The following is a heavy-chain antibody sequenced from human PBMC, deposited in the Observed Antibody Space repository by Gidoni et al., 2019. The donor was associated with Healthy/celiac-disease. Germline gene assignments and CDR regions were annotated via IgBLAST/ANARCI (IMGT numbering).Heavy chain of an antibody. V-gene: IGHV3-33*01. CDR2: IWYDGSNK. J-gene: IGHJ4*02. D-gene: IGHD6-19*01. CDR1: GFTFSSYG. CDR3: ARNGLSLRVAGQTYYFDY. Sequence: QVQLVESGGGVVQPGRSLRLSCAASGFTFSSYGMHWVRQAPGKGLEWVAVIWYDGSNKYYADSVKGRFTISRDNSKNTLYLQMNSLRAEDTAVYYCARNGLSLRVAGQTYYFDYWGQGTLVTVSS.